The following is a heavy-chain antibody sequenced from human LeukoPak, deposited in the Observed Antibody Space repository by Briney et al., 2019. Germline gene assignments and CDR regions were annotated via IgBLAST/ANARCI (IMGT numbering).Heavy chain of an antibody. CDR1: GFTFSSYG. CDR3: ARDSHHIVVVTAIVD. CDR2: IRYDGSNK. J-gene: IGHJ4*02. V-gene: IGHV3-30*02. Sequence: GGSLRLSCAASGFTFSSYGMHWDRQAPGKGLEWVAFIRYDGSNKYYADSVKGRFTISRDNSKNTLYLQMNSLRIEDTAVYYCARDSHHIVVVTAIVDWGQGTLVTVSS. D-gene: IGHD2-21*02.